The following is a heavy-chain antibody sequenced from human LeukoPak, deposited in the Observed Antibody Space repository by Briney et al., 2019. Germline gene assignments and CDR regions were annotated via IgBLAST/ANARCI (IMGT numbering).Heavy chain of an antibody. J-gene: IGHJ4*02. CDR3: ARGGYYDFWSGYYLDY. CDR2: ISAYNGNT. Sequence: ASVKVSCKASGYTFTDYYMHWVRQAPGQGLEWMGWISAYNGNTNYARKLQGRVTMTTDTSTSTAYMELRSLRSDDTAVYYCARGGYYDFWSGYYLDYWGQGTLVTVSS. V-gene: IGHV1-18*04. CDR1: GYTFTDYY. D-gene: IGHD3-3*01.